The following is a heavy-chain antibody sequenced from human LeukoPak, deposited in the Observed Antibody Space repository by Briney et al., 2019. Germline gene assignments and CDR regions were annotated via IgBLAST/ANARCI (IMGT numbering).Heavy chain of an antibody. D-gene: IGHD3-3*01. CDR2: ITGGGGST. V-gene: IGHV3-23*01. J-gene: IGHJ4*02. Sequence: GGSLRLSCVASGFTVYNFAMSWVRQAPGKGLEWVSLITGGGGSTDYADSVKGRFTISRDNSKNTLCLQMNSLRVEGTATYYCAKDGRSGAPFDRWGQGTVLTVSS. CDR1: GFTVYNFA. CDR3: AKDGRSGAPFDR.